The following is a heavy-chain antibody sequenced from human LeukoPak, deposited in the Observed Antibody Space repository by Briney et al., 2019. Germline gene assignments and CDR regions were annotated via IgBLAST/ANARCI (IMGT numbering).Heavy chain of an antibody. Sequence: SETLSLTCTVSGGSISSYYWGWIRQPPGKGLEWIGSIYYSGSTYYNPSLKSRVTISVDTSKNQFSLKLSSVTAADTAVYYCASGDLGSGYFDYWGQGTLVTVSS. V-gene: IGHV4-39*07. J-gene: IGHJ4*02. CDR2: IYYSGST. CDR3: ASGDLGSGYFDY. CDR1: GGSISSYY. D-gene: IGHD3-10*01.